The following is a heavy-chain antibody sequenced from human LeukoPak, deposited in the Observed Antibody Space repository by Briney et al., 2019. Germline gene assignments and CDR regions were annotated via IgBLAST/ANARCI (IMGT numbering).Heavy chain of an antibody. J-gene: IGHJ5*02. D-gene: IGHD2-15*01. Sequence: GESLKISCKGSGYSFTSFWIGWMRQMPGKGLEWMGIIYPGDSDTRYSPSFQGQVTISADKSISTAYLQWSSLKASDTAMYYCARTKIYCSGGSCYRNWFDLWGQGTLVTVSS. CDR3: ARTKIYCSGGSCYRNWFDL. CDR2: IYPGDSDT. V-gene: IGHV5-51*01. CDR1: GYSFTSFW.